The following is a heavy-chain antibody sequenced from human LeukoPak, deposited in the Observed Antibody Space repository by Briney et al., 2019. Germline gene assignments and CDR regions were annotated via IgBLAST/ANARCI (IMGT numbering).Heavy chain of an antibody. CDR1: GGSFSGYY. J-gene: IGHJ6*03. V-gene: IGHV4-34*01. CDR2: INHSGST. CDR3: ARGQTNWGASYYYYYYMDV. Sequence: SETLSLTCAVYGGSFSGYYWSWIRQPPGKGLEWIGEINHSGSTNYNPSLKSRVTISVDTSMNQFSLKLSSVTAADTAVYYCARGQTNWGASYYYYYYMDVWGKGTTVTVSS. D-gene: IGHD7-27*01.